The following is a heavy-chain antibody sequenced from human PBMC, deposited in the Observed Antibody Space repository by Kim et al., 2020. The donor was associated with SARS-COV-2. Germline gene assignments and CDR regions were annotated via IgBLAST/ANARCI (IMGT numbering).Heavy chain of an antibody. Sequence: ASVKVSCKASGYTFTSYAMNWVRQAPGQGLEWMGWINTNTGNTKYAQSFTGRFVFSLDTSVSTAYLQISSLKAEDTAVYYCAREGTVWFGELIRYNYGIDVWGPRTTCTLS. CDR3: AREGTVWFGELIRYNYGIDV. CDR1: GYTFTSYA. CDR2: INTNTGNT. D-gene: IGHD3-10*01. J-gene: IGHJ6*02. V-gene: IGHV7-4-1*02.